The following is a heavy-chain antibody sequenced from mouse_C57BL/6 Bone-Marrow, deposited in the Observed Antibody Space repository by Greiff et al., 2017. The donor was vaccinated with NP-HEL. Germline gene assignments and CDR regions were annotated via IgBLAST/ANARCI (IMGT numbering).Heavy chain of an antibody. CDR2: ISNGGGST. CDR1: GFTFSDYY. J-gene: IGHJ3*01. Sequence: EVMLVESGGGLVQPGGSLKLSCAASGFTFSDYYMYWVRQTPEKRLEWVAYISNGGGSTYYPDTVKGRFTISRDNAKNTLYLQMSRLKSEDTAMYYCARHQTTIVATPFAYWGQGTLVTVSA. D-gene: IGHD1-1*01. CDR3: ARHQTTIVATPFAY. V-gene: IGHV5-12*01.